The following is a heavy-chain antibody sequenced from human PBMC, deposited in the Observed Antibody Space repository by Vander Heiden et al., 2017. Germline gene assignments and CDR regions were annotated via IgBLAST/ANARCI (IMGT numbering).Heavy chain of an antibody. CDR2: IIPIFGTA. D-gene: IGHD1-26*01. V-gene: IGHV1-69*06. J-gene: IGHJ4*02. CDR3: ARGPPSGEPFDY. CDR1: AGTFSSYA. Sequence: QVQLVQSGAEVKKPGSSAKVPCKASAGTFSSYAISWVRQAPGQGLEWMGGIIPIFGTANYAQKFQGRVTITADKSTSTAYMELSSLRSEDTAVYYCARGPPSGEPFDYWGQGTLVTVSS.